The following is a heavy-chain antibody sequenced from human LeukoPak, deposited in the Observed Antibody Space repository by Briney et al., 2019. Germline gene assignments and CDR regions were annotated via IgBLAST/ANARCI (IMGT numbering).Heavy chain of an antibody. CDR2: IYHSGRT. J-gene: IGHJ6*03. V-gene: IGHV4-34*01. CDR3: ARVGYYGSGSYWAYYYYYMDV. CDR1: GGSFSGYY. D-gene: IGHD3-10*01. Sequence: PSETLSLTCAVYGGSFSGYYWGWIRQPPGKGLEWIGSIYHSGRTFYNPSLKSRVTISVDTSKNQFSLKLSSVTAADTAVYYCARVGYYGSGSYWAYYYYYMDVWGKGTTVTISS.